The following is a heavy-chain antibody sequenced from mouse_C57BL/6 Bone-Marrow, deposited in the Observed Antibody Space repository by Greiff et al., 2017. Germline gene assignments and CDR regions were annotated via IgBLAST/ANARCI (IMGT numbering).Heavy chain of an antibody. CDR2: IYPRSGNT. CDR3: ANIYYYGSSWHFDV. CDR1: GYTFTSYG. V-gene: IGHV1-81*01. J-gene: IGHJ1*03. Sequence: QVQLQQSGAELARPGASVKLSCKASGYTFTSYGISWVKQRTGQGLEWIGEIYPRSGNTYYNEKFKGKATLTADKSSSTAYMELRSLTSEDSAVYFCANIYYYGSSWHFDVWGTGTTVTVSS. D-gene: IGHD1-1*01.